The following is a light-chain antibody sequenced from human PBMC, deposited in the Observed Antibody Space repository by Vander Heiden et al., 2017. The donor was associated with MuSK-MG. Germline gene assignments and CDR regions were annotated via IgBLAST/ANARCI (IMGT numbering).Light chain of an antibody. J-gene: IGLJ2*01. Sequence: HSVVPRPPSASGTPDQGVTSSCSGSRSNIGTNSVYWYQHRPGTAPNLIIYRNTQRPSGVPDRFSGSKAGTSDSLAITGPQSEDEADDDCAGQADSLNGLVFGGGTKLSVL. CDR2: RNT. V-gene: IGLV1-44*01. CDR1: RSNIGTNS. CDR3: AGQADSLNGLV.